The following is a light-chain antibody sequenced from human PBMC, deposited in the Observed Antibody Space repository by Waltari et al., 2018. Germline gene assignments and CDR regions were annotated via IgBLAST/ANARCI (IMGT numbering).Light chain of an antibody. CDR1: RRAVGNYDF. J-gene: IGLJ2*01. Sequence: QSALTQHASVSGSPGQSITISCTGNRRAVGNYDFVSWNQQYPCKAPKVIIYEVNKRPSGVSDRFSGSKSGNTASLTISGLQPEDEADYHCCSYATRNTPVAFGGGTKVTLL. V-gene: IGLV2-23*02. CDR3: CSYATRNTPVA. CDR2: EVN.